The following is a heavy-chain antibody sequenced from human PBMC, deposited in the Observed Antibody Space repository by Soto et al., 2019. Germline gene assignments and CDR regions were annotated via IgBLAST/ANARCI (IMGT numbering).Heavy chain of an antibody. CDR2: ISSSSSTI. CDR3: AREGAYCSSTSCYDYYYYGMDV. J-gene: IGHJ6*02. V-gene: IGHV3-48*02. D-gene: IGHD2-2*01. CDR1: GFTFSSYS. Sequence: GGSLRLSCAASGFTFSSYSMNWVRQAPGKGLEWVSYISSSSSTIYYADSVKGRFTISRDNAKNSLYLQMNSLRDEDTAVYYCAREGAYCSSTSCYDYYYYGMDVWGQGTTVTVSS.